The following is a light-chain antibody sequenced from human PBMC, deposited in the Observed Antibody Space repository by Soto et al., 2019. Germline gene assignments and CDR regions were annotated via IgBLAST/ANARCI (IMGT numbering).Light chain of an antibody. J-gene: IGLJ2*01. Sequence: QSALTQPPSASGTPGQRVTISCSGSSSNIGSNTVNWYQQLPGTAPKLLIYSNNQRPSGVPDRFSGSKSGTSASLAISGLQSEDEADYYCAAWDDSLLFGGGTQLTV. CDR1: SSNIGSNT. V-gene: IGLV1-44*01. CDR2: SNN. CDR3: AAWDDSLL.